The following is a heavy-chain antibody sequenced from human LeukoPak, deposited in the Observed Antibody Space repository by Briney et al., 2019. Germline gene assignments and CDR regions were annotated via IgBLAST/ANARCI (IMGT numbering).Heavy chain of an antibody. V-gene: IGHV1-69*13. D-gene: IGHD3-22*01. CDR2: IIPIFGTA. CDR3: ARDHYDSSGYPRYYFDY. CDR1: GGTFSSYA. Sequence: ASVKVSCKASGGTFSSYAISWVRQAPGQGLEWMGGIIPIFGTANYAQKFQGRVTITADESTSTAYMELSSLRSEDTAVYYCARDHYDSSGYPRYYFDYWGQGTLVTVSS. J-gene: IGHJ4*02.